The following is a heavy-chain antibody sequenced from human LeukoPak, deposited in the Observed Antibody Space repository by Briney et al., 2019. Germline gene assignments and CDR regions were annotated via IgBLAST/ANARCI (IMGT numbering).Heavy chain of an antibody. CDR2: IIPILGIA. CDR1: GGTFSSYA. V-gene: IGHV1-69*04. D-gene: IGHD3-10*01. CDR3: ARGLGRWSSRDY. Sequence: GASVKVSCKASGGTFSSYAISWVRQAPGQGLEWMGRIIPILGIANYAQKFQGRVTMTRNTSISTAYMELSSLRSEDTAVYYCARGLGRWSSRDYWGQGTLVTVSS. J-gene: IGHJ4*02.